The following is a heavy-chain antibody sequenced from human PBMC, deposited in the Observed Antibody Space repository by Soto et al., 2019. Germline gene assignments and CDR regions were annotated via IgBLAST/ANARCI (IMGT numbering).Heavy chain of an antibody. CDR3: ASWLLREHAYDV. V-gene: IGHV3-53*01. D-gene: IGHD1-26*01. CDR1: GLTVSGKKY. J-gene: IGHJ3*01. Sequence: GGSLRLSCAASGLTVSGKKYIAWVRQAPGKGLEWVSGVYDVDGTYYADSVKGRFTISRDTSKTIVFLEMNDLRPDDTAVYYCASWLLREHAYDVWGLGTTVTVSS. CDR2: VYDVDGT.